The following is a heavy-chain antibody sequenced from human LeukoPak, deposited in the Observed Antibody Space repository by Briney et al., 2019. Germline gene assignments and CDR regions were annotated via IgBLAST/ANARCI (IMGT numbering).Heavy chain of an antibody. CDR3: ARDSTHILPGNSRVDY. CDR1: GFTFSSYA. V-gene: IGHV3-30*04. D-gene: IGHD3-9*01. Sequence: GRSLRLSCAASGFTFSSYAMHWVRQAPGKGLEWVAFISYDGSNKYYVDSVKGRFTISRDNFKNTLYLQMKSLRAEDTAVYYCARDSTHILPGNSRVDYWGQGTLVTVSS. J-gene: IGHJ4*02. CDR2: ISYDGSNK.